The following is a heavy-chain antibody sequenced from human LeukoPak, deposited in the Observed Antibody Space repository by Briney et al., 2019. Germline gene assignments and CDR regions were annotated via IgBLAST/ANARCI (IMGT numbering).Heavy chain of an antibody. CDR2: IHPTFGAP. Sequence: SVKVSCKSSGGILSSYVITWVRQAPGQGLEWMGGIHPTFGAPNYAQKFQGRVMITTDESTGTYYMELFSLTSEDTAVYYCARATGRGYTYGAAAYWGQGTLVTVSS. D-gene: IGHD5-18*01. CDR3: ARATGRGYTYGAAAY. V-gene: IGHV1-69*05. J-gene: IGHJ4*02. CDR1: GGILSSYV.